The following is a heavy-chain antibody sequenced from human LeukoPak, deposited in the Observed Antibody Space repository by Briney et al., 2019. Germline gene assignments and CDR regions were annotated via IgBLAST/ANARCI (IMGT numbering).Heavy chain of an antibody. CDR3: ARDPQGLWFGESAFDY. CDR2: IKQGGSEK. CDR1: GFTFSSYW. V-gene: IGHV3-7*01. Sequence: GGSLRLSCAASGFTFSSYWMSWVRQAPGKGLEWVANIKQGGSEKYYVDSVKGRFTISRDNAKNSLYLQMNSLRAEDTAVYYCARDPQGLWFGESAFDYWGQGTLVTVSS. J-gene: IGHJ4*02. D-gene: IGHD3-10*01.